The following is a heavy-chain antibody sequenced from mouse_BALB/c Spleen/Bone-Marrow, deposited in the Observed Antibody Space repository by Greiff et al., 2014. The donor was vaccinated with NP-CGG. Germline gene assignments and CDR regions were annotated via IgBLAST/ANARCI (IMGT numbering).Heavy chain of an antibody. CDR3: ARHESYGNYLYFDV. CDR1: GYTFTEYI. V-gene: IGHV1-62-2*01. J-gene: IGHJ1*01. Sequence: VQVVESGAGLVKPGASVKLSCKASGYTFTEYIIHWVKQRSGQGLEWIGWFYPGSGSIKYNEKFKDKATLTADRSSSTVYTELSRLTSEDSAVYFCARHESYGNYLYFDVWGAGTTVTVSS. CDR2: FYPGSGSI. D-gene: IGHD2-10*02.